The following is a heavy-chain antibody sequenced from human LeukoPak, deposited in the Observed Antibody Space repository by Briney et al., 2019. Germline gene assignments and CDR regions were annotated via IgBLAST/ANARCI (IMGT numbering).Heavy chain of an antibody. CDR3: ARAKNPEAYDILTGYYADCWFDP. D-gene: IGHD3-9*01. J-gene: IGHJ5*02. V-gene: IGHV4-34*01. Sequence: AETLCLSCAVSGVTFSGYDMSWIRQAPGKGLEWVGGINHSGRLNYNPSLKSRVAISVDTSTKQCSLKLSSVTATDTDVYYCARAKNPEAYDILTGYYADCWFDPWCQGPLVTVSS. CDR2: INHSGRL. CDR1: GVTFSGYD.